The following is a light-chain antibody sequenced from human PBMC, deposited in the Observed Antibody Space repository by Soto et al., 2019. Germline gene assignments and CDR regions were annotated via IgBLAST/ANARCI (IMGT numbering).Light chain of an antibody. CDR2: DAS. CDR1: QSVSSN. Sequence: EIAMTQSPATLSLSPGERATLSCRASQSVSSNLAWYQQKPGQAPRLLISDASNRATGIPARFSGSGSGTDFTLTISRLEPEDSAVYYCQQYGTSPRTFGQGTKVDIK. J-gene: IGKJ1*01. V-gene: IGKV3-20*01. CDR3: QQYGTSPRT.